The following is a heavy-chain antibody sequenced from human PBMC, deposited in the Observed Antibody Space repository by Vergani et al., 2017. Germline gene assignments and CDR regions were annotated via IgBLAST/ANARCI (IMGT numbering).Heavy chain of an antibody. J-gene: IGHJ4*02. V-gene: IGHV4-61*02. Sequence: QVQLQESGPGLVKPSQTLSLTCTVSGGSISSGSYYWSWIRQPAGKGLEWIGRIYTSGSTNYNPSLKSRVTISVDTSKNQFSLKLSSVTAADTAVYYCQASTSCPVGYWGQGTLVTVSS. CDR2: IYTSGST. D-gene: IGHD2-2*01. CDR3: QASTSCPVGY. CDR1: GGSISSGSYY.